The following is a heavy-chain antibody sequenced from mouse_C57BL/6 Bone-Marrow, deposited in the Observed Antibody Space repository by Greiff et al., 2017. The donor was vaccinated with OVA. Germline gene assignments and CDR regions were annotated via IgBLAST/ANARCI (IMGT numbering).Heavy chain of an antibody. V-gene: IGHV1-58*01. CDR3: AREDGARGVY. J-gene: IGHJ3*01. Sequence: EVKLLESGAELVRPGSSVKISCKTSGYTFTSYGINWVKQRPGQGLEWIGYIYLGNGYTEYNEKFKGKATLTADTSSSTAYMQLSSLTSEDSAIYICAREDGARGVYWGQGTLVTVSA. CDR2: IYLGNGYT. CDR1: GYTFTSYG.